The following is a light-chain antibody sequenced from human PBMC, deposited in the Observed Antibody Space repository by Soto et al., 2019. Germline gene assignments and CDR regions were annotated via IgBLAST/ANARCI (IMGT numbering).Light chain of an antibody. CDR3: QHYGSSPWT. CDR2: GAS. Sequence: EIVLTQSPGTLSLSPGERATLSCRASQSVGSSYLAWYQQRPGQAPRLLIYGASSRATGIPDRFSGSGSGTDFTLTISRLEPADFAAYYCQHYGSSPWTFGQGTKVEIK. V-gene: IGKV3-20*01. J-gene: IGKJ1*01. CDR1: QSVGSSY.